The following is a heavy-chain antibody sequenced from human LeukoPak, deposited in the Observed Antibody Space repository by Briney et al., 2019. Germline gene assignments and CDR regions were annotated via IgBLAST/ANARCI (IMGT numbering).Heavy chain of an antibody. V-gene: IGHV3-7*01. CDR3: AREGVNYDSSGLYY. Sequence: GGSLRLSCAASGFTFSSYWMSWVRQAPGKGLEWVANIKQDGSEKYYADSVRGRFTISRDNAKNSLYLQMNSLRAEDTAVYYCAREGVNYDSSGLYYWGQGTLVTVSS. J-gene: IGHJ4*02. D-gene: IGHD3-22*01. CDR1: GFTFSSYW. CDR2: IKQDGSEK.